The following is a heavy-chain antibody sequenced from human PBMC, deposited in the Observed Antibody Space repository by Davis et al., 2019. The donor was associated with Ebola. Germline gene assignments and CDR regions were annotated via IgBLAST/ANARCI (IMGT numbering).Heavy chain of an antibody. D-gene: IGHD6-13*01. CDR1: GFTFSDYY. CDR2: ISGSGGST. CDR3: AKARSSWTPFDY. Sequence: GESLKISCAASGFTFSDYYMSWIRQAPGKGLEWVSAISGSGGSTYYADSVKGRFTISRDNSKNTLYLQMNSLRADDTAVYYCAKARSSWTPFDYWGQGTLVTVSS. V-gene: IGHV3-23*01. J-gene: IGHJ4*02.